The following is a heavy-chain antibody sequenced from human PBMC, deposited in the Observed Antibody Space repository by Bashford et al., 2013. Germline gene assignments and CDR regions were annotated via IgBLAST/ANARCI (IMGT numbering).Heavy chain of an antibody. D-gene: IGHD2-15*01. CDR3: ARSSQDGYCSGGSCYYYYGMDV. Sequence: SETLSLTCTVSGGSISSYYWSWIRQPPGKGLEWIGYIYYSGSTNYNPSLKSRVTISVDTSKNQFSLKLSSVTAADTAVYYCARSSQDGYCSGGSCYYYYGMDVWGQGTTVTVSS. V-gene: IGHV4-59*08. CDR1: GGSISSYY. CDR2: IYYSGST. J-gene: IGHJ6*02.